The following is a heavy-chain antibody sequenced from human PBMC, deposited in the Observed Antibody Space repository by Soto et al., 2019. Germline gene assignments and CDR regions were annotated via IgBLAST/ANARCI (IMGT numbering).Heavy chain of an antibody. J-gene: IGHJ6*02. CDR2: IIPIFGTA. D-gene: IGHD3-22*01. V-gene: IGHV1-69*13. CDR1: GGTFSGYA. Sequence: SVKVSCKASGGTFSGYAISWVRQATGQGLEWMGGIIPIFGTANYAQKFQGRVTITADESTSTAYMELSSLRPEDTAVYYCASIDSSGYYPRSYYYGMDVWGQGTTVTVSS. CDR3: ASIDSSGYYPRSYYYGMDV.